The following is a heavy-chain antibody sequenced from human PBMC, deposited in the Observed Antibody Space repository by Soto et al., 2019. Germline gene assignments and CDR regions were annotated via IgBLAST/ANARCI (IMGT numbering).Heavy chain of an antibody. CDR1: GGSISSHC. V-gene: IGHV4-59*11. D-gene: IGHD5-12*01. CDR3: ARVAGGGYDYWPDY. Sequence: PSVTLSVTCTVSGGSISSHCWSWIRQPPGQGLEWIGYIYYSGSTNYNPSLKSRVTISVDTSKNQFSLKLSSVTAADTAVYYCARVAGGGYDYWPDYWGQGTLVTVSS. J-gene: IGHJ4*02. CDR2: IYYSGST.